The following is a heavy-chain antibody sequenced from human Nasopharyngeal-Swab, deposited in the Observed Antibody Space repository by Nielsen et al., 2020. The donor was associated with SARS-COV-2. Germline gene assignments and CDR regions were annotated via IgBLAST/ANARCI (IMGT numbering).Heavy chain of an antibody. CDR2: TRNKANSYTT. CDR3: ARGATIFGVVLGDSYGMDV. Sequence: LSCAASGFPFSDHYMDWVRHAPGKGLEWVVRTRNKANSYTTEYAASVKGRFTISRDDSENSVYLQMNSLKTEDTAVYYCARGATIFGVVLGDSYGMDVWGQGTTVTVSS. J-gene: IGHJ6*02. D-gene: IGHD3-3*01. CDR1: GFPFSDHY. V-gene: IGHV3-72*01.